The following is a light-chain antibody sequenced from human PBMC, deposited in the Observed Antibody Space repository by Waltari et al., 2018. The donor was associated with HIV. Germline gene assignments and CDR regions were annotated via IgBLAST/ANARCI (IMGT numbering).Light chain of an antibody. J-gene: IGLJ2*01. CDR1: ASDIGDYNY. CDR3: SSYTRSTRTTAWL. CDR2: DVS. Sequence: QSALTQPASVSGAPGQSITISCTGTASDIGDYNYVSWYQQHPGKAPKLVIYDVSNRPSGISTRFSVSKSGTTASLTISGLQAEDEAVYYCSSYTRSTRTTAWLFGGGTRLTVL. V-gene: IGLV2-14*03.